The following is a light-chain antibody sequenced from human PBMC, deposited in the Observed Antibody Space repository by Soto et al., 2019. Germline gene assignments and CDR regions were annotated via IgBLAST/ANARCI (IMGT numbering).Light chain of an antibody. J-gene: IGKJ1*01. V-gene: IGKV3-11*01. Sequence: EVVLTQSLATLSLSPGERATLSCRASQSVSSYLAWYQQKPGQAPRLLIYDASNRATGIPARFSGSGSGTDFTLTISSLEPEDFAVYYCQQRSNWRRTFGQGTKVDIK. CDR3: QQRSNWRRT. CDR1: QSVSSY. CDR2: DAS.